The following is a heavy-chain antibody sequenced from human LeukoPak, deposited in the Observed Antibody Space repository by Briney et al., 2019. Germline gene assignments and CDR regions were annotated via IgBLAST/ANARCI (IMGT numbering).Heavy chain of an antibody. CDR1: GVNFESYE. Sequence: GGSLRLSRGVTGVNFESYEMNSVRQAPGKGLGWVSYISSSGSTIYSADSVKGRFTISRDNAKNSLYLQMNSLRAEDTAVYYCASYYDSSEDAFYIWGQGTMVTVSS. CDR2: ISSSGSTI. CDR3: ASYYDSSEDAFYI. J-gene: IGHJ3*02. V-gene: IGHV3-48*03. D-gene: IGHD3-22*01.